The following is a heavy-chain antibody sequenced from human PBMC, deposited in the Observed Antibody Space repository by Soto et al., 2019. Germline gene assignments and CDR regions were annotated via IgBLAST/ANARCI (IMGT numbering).Heavy chain of an antibody. Sequence: PSETLSLTCTVSGGSISSGDYYWSWIRQPPGKGLEWIGYIYYSGSTYYNPSLKSRVTISVDTSKNQFSLKLSSVTAADTAVYYCARVQYDSSGYDLWGQGTLVTVSS. V-gene: IGHV4-30-4*01. CDR1: GGSISSGDYY. J-gene: IGHJ4*02. CDR3: ARVQYDSSGYDL. CDR2: IYYSGST. D-gene: IGHD3-22*01.